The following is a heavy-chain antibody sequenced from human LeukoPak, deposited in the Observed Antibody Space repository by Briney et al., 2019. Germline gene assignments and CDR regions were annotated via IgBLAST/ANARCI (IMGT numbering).Heavy chain of an antibody. D-gene: IGHD3-10*01. V-gene: IGHV4-38-2*02. CDR1: GYSISSGYY. CDR3: ARTYYGSGSYYSSY. CDR2: IYHSGST. Sequence: SETLSLTCTVSGYSISSGYYWGWIRQPPGKGLEWIGSIYHSGSTYYNPSLKSRVTISVDTSKNQFSLKLSSVTAADTAVYYCARTYYGSGSYYSSYWGQGTLVTVSS. J-gene: IGHJ4*02.